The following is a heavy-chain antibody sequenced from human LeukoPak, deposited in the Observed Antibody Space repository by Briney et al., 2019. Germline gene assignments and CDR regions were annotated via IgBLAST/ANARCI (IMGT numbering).Heavy chain of an antibody. V-gene: IGHV4-30-4*08. CDR1: GGSIISGDYY. J-gene: IGHJ3*02. D-gene: IGHD2-2*02. Sequence: PSETLSLTCIVSGGSIISGDYYPSWIRQPPGKGLEWIGYIYHNGDTYYNPSLKSRISISVDTSKNQFSLKLSSVTAAHTAVYYCARAGVVPAAINRAFDIWGQGSVVTVSS. CDR2: IYHNGDT. CDR3: ARAGVVPAAINRAFDI.